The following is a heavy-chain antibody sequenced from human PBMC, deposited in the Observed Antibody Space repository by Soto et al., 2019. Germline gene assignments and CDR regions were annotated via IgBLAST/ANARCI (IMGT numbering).Heavy chain of an antibody. CDR1: GFTFSTYW. CDR3: ARGLKNYSGRDV. Sequence: EVQLVESGGGLVQPGGSLRLSCAASGFTFSTYWMHWVRQIPGKGLEWVSRVKSDGSTYYADPVKGRFTISRDNAWNTVYLKMNRLRAEDTALYYCARGLKNYSGRDVGGQGPTVTVSS. V-gene: IGHV3-74*01. J-gene: IGHJ6*02. CDR2: VKSDGST.